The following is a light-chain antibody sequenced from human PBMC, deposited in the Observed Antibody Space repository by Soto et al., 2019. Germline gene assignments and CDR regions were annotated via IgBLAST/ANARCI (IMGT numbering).Light chain of an antibody. J-gene: IGLJ2*01. V-gene: IGLV2-14*01. CDR3: SSYTSSFSRV. CDR1: SSDVGGYNY. CDR2: DVS. Sequence: HSVLTQPASVSGSPGQSITISCTGTSSDVGGYNYVSWYQQHPGKAPKLMIYDVSNRPSGVSNRFSGSKSGNTASLTISGLQAEDEADYYCSSYTSSFSRVFGGGTKLTVL.